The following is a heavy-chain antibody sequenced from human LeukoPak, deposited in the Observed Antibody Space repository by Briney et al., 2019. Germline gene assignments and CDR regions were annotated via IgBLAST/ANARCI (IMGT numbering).Heavy chain of an antibody. V-gene: IGHV1-46*01. Sequence: ASVKVSCKTSGYTFSSYYIHWVRQAPGQGLEWMGIINPSGGSTNYAQKFQGRVTMTRDMSTSTVYMELSSLRSEDTAVYYCARVGDSNHNIDYWGQGTLVTVSS. J-gene: IGHJ4*02. CDR2: INPSGGST. CDR1: GYTFSSYY. D-gene: IGHD3-22*01. CDR3: ARVGDSNHNIDY.